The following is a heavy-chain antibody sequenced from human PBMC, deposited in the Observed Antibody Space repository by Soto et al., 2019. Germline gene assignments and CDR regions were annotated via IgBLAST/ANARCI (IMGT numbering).Heavy chain of an antibody. D-gene: IGHD1-26*01. V-gene: IGHV4-39*01. Sequence: SETLSLTCTVSGGSISSSSYYWGWIRQPPGKGLEWIGSIYYSGSTYYNPSLKSRVTISVDTSKNQFSLKLSSVTAADTAVYYCARGSGSYFPPAFDFWGQGTMVTVSS. CDR3: ARGSGSYFPPAFDF. J-gene: IGHJ3*01. CDR2: IYYSGST. CDR1: GGSISSSSYY.